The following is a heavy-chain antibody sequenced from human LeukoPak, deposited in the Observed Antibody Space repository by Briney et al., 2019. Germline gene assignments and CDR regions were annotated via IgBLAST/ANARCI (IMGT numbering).Heavy chain of an antibody. V-gene: IGHV3-30*03. J-gene: IGHJ5*02. CDR1: GFTFSSYG. CDR3: ASNPRRAYWFDP. Sequence: GGSLRLSCAASGFTFSSYGMHWVRQAPGKGLEWVAVISYDGSNKYYADSVKGRFTISRDNSKNTLYVQMNSLRAEDTAVYYCASNPRRAYWFDPWGQGTLVTVSS. CDR2: ISYDGSNK. D-gene: IGHD6-6*01.